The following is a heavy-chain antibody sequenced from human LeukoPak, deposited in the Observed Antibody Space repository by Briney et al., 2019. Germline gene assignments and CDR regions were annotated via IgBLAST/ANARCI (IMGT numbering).Heavy chain of an antibody. V-gene: IGHV3-23*01. CDR2: ISDNEGTT. Sequence: PGGSLRLSRAASGFTFNYYAMSWVRQAPGKGLEWVSGISDNEGTTYYTDSVKGRFTISRDNTKNTVYLQMNNLRADDTAVYFCARHDSFIPYWGQGTMVTVPS. CDR1: GFTFNYYA. CDR3: ARHDSFIPY. J-gene: IGHJ4*02. D-gene: IGHD5-18*01.